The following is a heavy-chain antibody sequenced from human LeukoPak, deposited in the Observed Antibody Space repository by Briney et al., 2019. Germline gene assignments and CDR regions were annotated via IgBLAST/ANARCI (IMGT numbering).Heavy chain of an antibody. CDR3: ARDLGSSWYAGFDY. D-gene: IGHD6-13*01. CDR2: IWSDGVNK. Sequence: GGSLRLSCAASGFTFSYYGMHWVRQAPGKGLEWVAVIWSDGVNKYYADSVKGRFTISRDNFKKTHFLQMTGLRAEDTAVYYCARDLGSSWYAGFDYWGQGTLVTVSS. CDR1: GFTFSYYG. V-gene: IGHV3-33*01. J-gene: IGHJ4*02.